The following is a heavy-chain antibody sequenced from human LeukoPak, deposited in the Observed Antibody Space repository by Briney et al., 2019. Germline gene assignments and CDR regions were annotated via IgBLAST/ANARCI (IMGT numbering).Heavy chain of an antibody. D-gene: IGHD2-2*03. CDR1: GFTFVNYG. CDR3: ARDPLDISRWANAFDI. CDR2: ISYNGNQ. Sequence: PGRSLRLSCAASGFTFVNYGFHWVRQAPAKALEWVAFISYNGNQKYGDSVKGRFTISRDNSKNTLYLQMNGLRPEDTAVYYCARDPLDISRWANAFDIWGQGTMVTVSS. J-gene: IGHJ3*02. V-gene: IGHV3-30-3*01.